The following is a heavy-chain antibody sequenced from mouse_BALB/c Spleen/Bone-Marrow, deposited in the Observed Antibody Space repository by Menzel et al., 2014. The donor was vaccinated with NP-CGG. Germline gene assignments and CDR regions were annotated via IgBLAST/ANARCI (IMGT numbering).Heavy chain of an antibody. D-gene: IGHD2-3*01. J-gene: IGHJ3*01. CDR3: SRGVDGHSWFAY. CDR2: INRNGGDT. V-gene: IGHV5-6-3*01. Sequence: EVKLVESGGGLVQPGGSLKLSCAASGFTFSNYGLSCDIFQPPVWSLEYVANINRNGGDTYYPDSVKGRFTISRDNARNTLNLQMSSLKSEDTAMYYCSRGVDGHSWFAYWGQGTLVTVSA. CDR1: GFTFSNYG.